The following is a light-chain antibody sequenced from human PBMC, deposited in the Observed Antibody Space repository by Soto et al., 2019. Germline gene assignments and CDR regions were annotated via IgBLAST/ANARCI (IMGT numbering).Light chain of an antibody. V-gene: IGKV3-15*01. CDR1: QSVSSN. Sequence: EIGMTQSPATLSVSPGERATLSRRASQSVSSNLAWYQQKPGQAPRLLIDGASTRATGIPDRFSGSGSGTEFTLTISSLQSEDFAVYYCQQYNNWPPYTFGQGTKLEIK. J-gene: IGKJ2*01. CDR3: QQYNNWPPYT. CDR2: GAS.